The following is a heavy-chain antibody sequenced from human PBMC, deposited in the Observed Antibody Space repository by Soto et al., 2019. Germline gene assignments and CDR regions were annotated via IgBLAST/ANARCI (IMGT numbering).Heavy chain of an antibody. CDR1: GFTFSNYW. Sequence: EVQLVESGGDLVQPGGSLRLSCAASGFTFSNYWMHWVRQTPGKGLVWASRINPDGSRTSYADSVRGRFTISRDNAKNTLYLQMNSLGADDTAVYYCARVAVTTYYFDTWGHGTLVTVSS. CDR2: INPDGSRT. CDR3: ARVAVTTYYFDT. V-gene: IGHV3-74*01. J-gene: IGHJ4*01. D-gene: IGHD4-17*01.